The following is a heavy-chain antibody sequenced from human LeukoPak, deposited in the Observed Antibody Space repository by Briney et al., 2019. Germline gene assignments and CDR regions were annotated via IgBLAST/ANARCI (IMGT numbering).Heavy chain of an antibody. CDR1: GGTFSSYA. J-gene: IGHJ4*02. Sequence: SVKVSCKASGGTFSSYAVSWVRQAPGQGLEWMGGIIPIFGTANYAQKFQGRVTITTDESTSKAYMELSSLRSEDTAVYYCARDDFWSGYYYFDYWGQGTLVTVSS. D-gene: IGHD3-3*01. CDR3: ARDDFWSGYYYFDY. CDR2: IIPIFGTA. V-gene: IGHV1-69*05.